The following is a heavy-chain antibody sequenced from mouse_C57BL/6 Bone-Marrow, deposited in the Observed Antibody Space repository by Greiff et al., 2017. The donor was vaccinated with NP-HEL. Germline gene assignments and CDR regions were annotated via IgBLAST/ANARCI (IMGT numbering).Heavy chain of an antibody. CDR1: GYTFTSYW. CDR3: ARSIYYYGSSYYVHWYFDV. J-gene: IGHJ1*03. CDR2: IDPSDSET. V-gene: IGHV1-52*01. D-gene: IGHD1-1*01. Sequence: QVQLQQPGAELVRPGSSVKLSCKASGYTFTSYWMHWVKQRPIQGLEWIGNIDPSDSETHYNQKFKDKATLTVDKSSSTAYMQLSSLTSEDSAVYYCARSIYYYGSSYYVHWYFDVWGTGTTVTVSS.